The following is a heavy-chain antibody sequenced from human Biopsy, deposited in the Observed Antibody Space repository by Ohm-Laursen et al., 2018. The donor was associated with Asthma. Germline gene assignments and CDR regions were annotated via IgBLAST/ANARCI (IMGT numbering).Heavy chain of an antibody. CDR1: GYSLTDLS. CDR3: ASDFPKDYVRCNFQF. J-gene: IGHJ4*02. V-gene: IGHV1-24*01. CDR2: HDHEEGGT. Sequence: ATVKISCKISGYSLTDLSMHWVRQAPGQGLEWMGGHDHEEGGTVNARRFQGRVTMTEGTSTDTAYMELSSLSSDDTAVYYCASDFPKDYVRCNFQFWGQGTLVTVSS. D-gene: IGHD4-17*01.